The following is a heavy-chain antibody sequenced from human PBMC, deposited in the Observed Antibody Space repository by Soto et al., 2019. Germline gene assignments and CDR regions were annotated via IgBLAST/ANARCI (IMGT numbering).Heavy chain of an antibody. V-gene: IGHV3-23*01. CDR2: ISGSGEYT. CDR1: GFTFRNNG. J-gene: IGHJ4*02. CDR3: VREVIADYFDY. Sequence: GGSLRLSCAASGFTFRNNGMDWVRQTPGKGLEWVSGISGSGEYTYSADSVKGRFTISRDNSKNMVYLHMSNVRVEDTAVYFCVREVIADYFDYWGQGTLVTVSS. D-gene: IGHD6-13*01.